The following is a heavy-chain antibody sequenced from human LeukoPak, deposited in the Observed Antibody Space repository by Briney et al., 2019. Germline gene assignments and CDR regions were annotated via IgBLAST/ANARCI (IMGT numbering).Heavy chain of an antibody. CDR3: ARVWITMFDY. CDR2: IHTSGST. V-gene: IGHV4-61*02. J-gene: IGHJ4*02. CDR1: GGSISSGSYY. D-gene: IGHD3-10*01. Sequence: SQTLSLTCTVSGGSISSGSYYWSWIRQPAGKGLEWIGRIHTSGSTNYNPSLKSRVTISVDTSKNQFSLKLSSVTAADTAVYYCARVWITMFDYWGQGTLVTVSS.